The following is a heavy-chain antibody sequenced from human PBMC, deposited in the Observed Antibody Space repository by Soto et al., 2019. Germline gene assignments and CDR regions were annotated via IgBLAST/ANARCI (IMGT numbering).Heavy chain of an antibody. J-gene: IGHJ5*02. CDR1: GGTFSSYA. CDR2: IIPIFGTA. D-gene: IGHD6-25*01. Sequence: QVQLVQSGAEVKKPGSSVNVSCKASGGTFSSYAISWVRQAPGQGLEWMGGIIPIFGTANYAQKFQGRVTITADKSPSTAYMELSSLRSEDTAVYYCARDGAATTKGYNWFDPWGQGTLVTVSS. V-gene: IGHV1-69*06. CDR3: ARDGAATTKGYNWFDP.